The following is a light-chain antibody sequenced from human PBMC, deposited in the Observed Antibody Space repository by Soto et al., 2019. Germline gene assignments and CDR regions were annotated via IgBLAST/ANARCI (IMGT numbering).Light chain of an antibody. CDR3: AAWDDSLRGVV. CDR2: RND. J-gene: IGLJ3*02. V-gene: IGLV1-47*01. CDR1: ISNLGSNF. Sequence: QSVLTQPPSASGTPGQRVTISCSGSISNLGSNFVFWYQQLPGAAPKLLISRNDQRPSGGPDRFSGSKSGTSASLAISGLRSEDEADYHCAAWDDSLRGVVFGGGTKLTVL.